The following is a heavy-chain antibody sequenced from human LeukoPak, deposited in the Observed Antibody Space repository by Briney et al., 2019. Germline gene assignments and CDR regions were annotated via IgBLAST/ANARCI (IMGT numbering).Heavy chain of an antibody. CDR3: ARVPGGGTAAN. CDR1: GCSVSSGSYY. D-gene: IGHD1-7*01. J-gene: IGHJ3*01. CDR2: IYYSGST. Sequence: SETLSLTCTVSGCSVSSGSYYWSWIRQPPGEGLEWIGYIYYSGSTNYNPSLKSRVTMSVDTSKNQFSLKLSSVTAADTAVYYCARVPGGGTAANWGQGTMVTVSS. V-gene: IGHV4-61*01.